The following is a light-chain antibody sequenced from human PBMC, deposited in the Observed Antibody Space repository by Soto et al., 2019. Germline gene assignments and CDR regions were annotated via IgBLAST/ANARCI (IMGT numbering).Light chain of an antibody. Sequence: QSALTQPASVSGSPGQSITISCTGSSGDVGAYNRVSWYQQHPDKAPKLIIYEVNNRPSGVSNRFSGSKSGYTASLTISGLQAEDEADYYCNSFTTGNTYEFGTGTKLTVL. CDR2: EVN. CDR3: NSFTTGNTYE. V-gene: IGLV2-14*01. CDR1: SGDVGAYNR. J-gene: IGLJ1*01.